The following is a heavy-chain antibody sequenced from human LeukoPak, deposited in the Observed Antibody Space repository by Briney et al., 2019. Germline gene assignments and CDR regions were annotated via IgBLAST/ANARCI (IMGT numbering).Heavy chain of an antibody. CDR3: ARLPPGPLDAFDI. Sequence: SETLSLTCTVSGGSISSYYWSWIRQPPGKGLEWIGYIYYSGSTNYNPSLKSRVTISVDTSKNQFSLKLSSVTAADTAVYYCARLPPGPLDAFDIWGQGTMVTASS. CDR1: GGSISSYY. CDR2: IYYSGST. J-gene: IGHJ3*02. V-gene: IGHV4-59*01.